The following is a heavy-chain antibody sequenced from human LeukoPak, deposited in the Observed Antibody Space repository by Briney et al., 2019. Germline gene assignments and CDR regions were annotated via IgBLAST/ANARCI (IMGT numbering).Heavy chain of an antibody. CDR2: INAGNGNT. D-gene: IGHD3-9*01. Sequence: ASVKVSCKASGYTFTIYAMHWVRQAPGQRLEWMGWINAGNGNTKYSQKCQGRVTITRDTSASTAYMELSSLRSEDTAVYYCAIAFWLAAPSVWGQGTTVTVSS. V-gene: IGHV1-3*01. CDR3: AIAFWLAAPSV. J-gene: IGHJ6*02. CDR1: GYTFTIYA.